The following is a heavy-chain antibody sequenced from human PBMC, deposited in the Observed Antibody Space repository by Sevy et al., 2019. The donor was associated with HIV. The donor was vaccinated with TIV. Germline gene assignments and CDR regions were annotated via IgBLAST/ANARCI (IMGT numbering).Heavy chain of an antibody. Sequence: ASVKVSCKASGYTFTSYGISWVRQAPGQGLEWMGWISAYNGNTNYAQKLQGRVTMTTDTSTSTAYMELRSLRSDDTAMYYCARAIEYYDFWSGYYSKNWFDPWGQGTLVTVSS. CDR2: ISAYNGNT. J-gene: IGHJ5*02. D-gene: IGHD3-3*01. V-gene: IGHV1-18*04. CDR3: ARAIEYYDFWSGYYSKNWFDP. CDR1: GYTFTSYG.